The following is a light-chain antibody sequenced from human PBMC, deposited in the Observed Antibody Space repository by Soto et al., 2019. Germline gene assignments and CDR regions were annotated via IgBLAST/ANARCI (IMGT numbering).Light chain of an antibody. CDR2: SNK. Sequence: QSVLTQPPSASGTPGQRVTISCSGSSSNIGSKTVNWYQQLPGTAPKLLIYSNKQRPSGVPDRFSGSKSGTSASLAISGLQSEDEADDYCAAWDDSLNGVVFGGGTKLTVL. CDR1: SSNIGSKT. J-gene: IGLJ2*01. CDR3: AAWDDSLNGVV. V-gene: IGLV1-44*01.